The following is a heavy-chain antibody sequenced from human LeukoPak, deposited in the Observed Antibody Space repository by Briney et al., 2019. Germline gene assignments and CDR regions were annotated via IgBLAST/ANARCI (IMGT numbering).Heavy chain of an antibody. CDR1: GGSITSHF. CDR3: ARTGLGRITYYYYYGMDV. V-gene: IGHV4-34*01. J-gene: IGHJ6*02. Sequence: SETLSLTCSVSGGSITSHFWSWIRQPPGKGLEWIGEINHSGSTNYNPSLKSRVTISVDTSKNQFSLKLSSVTAADTAVYYCARTGLGRITYYYYYGMDVWGQGTTVTVSS. CDR2: INHSGST. D-gene: IGHD3-16*01.